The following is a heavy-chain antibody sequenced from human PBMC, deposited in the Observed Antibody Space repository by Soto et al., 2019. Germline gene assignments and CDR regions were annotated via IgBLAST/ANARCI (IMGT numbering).Heavy chain of an antibody. D-gene: IGHD5-12*01. CDR3: ALISRDGYNYLDF. CDR2: IFSNYEK. V-gene: IGHV2-26*01. CDR1: GFSRSNAKMG. J-gene: IGHJ4*02. Sequence: QVTLKESGPVLVKPTETLTLTCTVSGFSRSNAKMGLTWIRQPPGKALEWLAHIFSNYEKSYSTSLNRRLTISQDHSKSQVVLTMTNMDPVDTATYYCALISRDGYNYLDFWGQGTLVTVSS.